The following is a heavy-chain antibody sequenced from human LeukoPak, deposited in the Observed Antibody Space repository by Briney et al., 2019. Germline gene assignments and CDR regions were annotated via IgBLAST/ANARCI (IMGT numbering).Heavy chain of an antibody. D-gene: IGHD2-15*01. Sequence: PGGSLRLSCAASGFTFSSYSMNWVRQAPGKGLEWVSYISSSSSTIYYADSVKGQFTISRDNAKNSLYLQMNSLRAEDTAVYYCARDSHPGYCSGGSCYPRWFDPWGQGTLVTVSS. CDR3: ARDSHPGYCSGGSCYPRWFDP. CDR1: GFTFSSYS. J-gene: IGHJ5*02. CDR2: ISSSSSTI. V-gene: IGHV3-48*01.